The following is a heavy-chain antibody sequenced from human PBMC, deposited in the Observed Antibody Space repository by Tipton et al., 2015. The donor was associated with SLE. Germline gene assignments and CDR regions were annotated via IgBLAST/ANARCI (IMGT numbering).Heavy chain of an antibody. CDR3: AKDGARGYYYYGMDV. V-gene: IGHV3-23*01. D-gene: IGHD3-16*01. J-gene: IGHJ6*02. Sequence: SLRLSCAASGVIFSTLAMSWVRQAPGKGLEWVSGIRGSGGSTYYADSVKGRFTISRDNSKNTLYLQMNSLRAEDTAVYYCAKDGARGYYYYGMDVWGQGTSVTVSS. CDR2: IRGSGGST. CDR1: GVIFSTLA.